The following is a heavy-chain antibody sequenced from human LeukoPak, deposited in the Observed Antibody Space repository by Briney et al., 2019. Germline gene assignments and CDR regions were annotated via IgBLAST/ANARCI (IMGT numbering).Heavy chain of an antibody. D-gene: IGHD5-24*01. V-gene: IGHV1-69*13. Sequence: ASVKVSCKASGGTFSSYAISWVRQAPGQGLEWMGGIIPIFGTANYAQKFQGRVTITADESTSTAYMELSSLRSEDTAVYYCARVGATNPAYYYYGMDVWGQGTTVTVSS. J-gene: IGHJ6*02. CDR2: IIPIFGTA. CDR3: ARVGATNPAYYYYGMDV. CDR1: GGTFSSYA.